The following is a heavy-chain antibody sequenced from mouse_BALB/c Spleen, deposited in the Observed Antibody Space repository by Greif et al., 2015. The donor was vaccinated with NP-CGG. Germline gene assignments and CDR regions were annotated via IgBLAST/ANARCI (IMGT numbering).Heavy chain of an antibody. CDR3: AKEADGVYYFDY. Sequence: QVQLKESGPGLVQPSQSLSITCTVSGFSFTSYGVHWVRQSPGKGLEWLGVIWRGGSTDYNAAFMSRLSITKDNSKSXVFFKMNSLQADDTAIYYCAKEADGVYYFDYWGQGTTLTVSS. V-gene: IGHV2-5*01. CDR1: GFSFTSYG. CDR2: IWRGGST. J-gene: IGHJ2*01. D-gene: IGHD6-2*01.